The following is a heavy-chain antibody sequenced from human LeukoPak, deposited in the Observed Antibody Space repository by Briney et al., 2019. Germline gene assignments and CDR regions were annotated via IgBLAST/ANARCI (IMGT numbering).Heavy chain of an antibody. CDR1: GFTFSSYS. CDR3: AKGGDFLKVDY. Sequence: GGSLRLSCAASGFTFSSYSMNWVRQAPGKGLEWVSSISSSSSYIYYADSVKGRFTISRDNSKNTLYLQMNSLRAEDTAVYYCAKGGDFLKVDYWGQGTLVTVSS. V-gene: IGHV3-21*04. J-gene: IGHJ4*02. D-gene: IGHD2-21*02. CDR2: ISSSSSYI.